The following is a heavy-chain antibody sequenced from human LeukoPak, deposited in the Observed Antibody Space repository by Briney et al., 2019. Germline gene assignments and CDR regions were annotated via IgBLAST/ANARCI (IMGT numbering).Heavy chain of an antibody. CDR1: GFTFSSYA. J-gene: IGHJ4*02. CDR2: ISGSGGST. D-gene: IGHD3-22*01. Sequence: GGSLRLSCAASGFTFSSYAMSWIRQAPGKGLEWVSAISGSGGSTYYADSVKGRFTISRDNSKNTLYLQMNSLRAEDTAVYYCAKGGYDSSGYFYWGQGTLVTVSS. V-gene: IGHV3-23*01. CDR3: AKGGYDSSGYFY.